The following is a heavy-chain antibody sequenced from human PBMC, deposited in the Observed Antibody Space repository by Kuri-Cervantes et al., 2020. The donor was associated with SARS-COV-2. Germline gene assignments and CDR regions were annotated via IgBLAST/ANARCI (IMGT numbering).Heavy chain of an antibody. CDR1: GYSISSGYY. CDR3: ARVNWGFDY. CDR2: IYHSGST. Sequence: ESLKISCAVSGYSISSGYYWGWIRQPPGKGLEWIGSIYHSGSTYYNPSLKSRVTMSVDTSKNQFSLKLSSVTAADTAVYYCARVNWGFDYWGQGTLVTVSS. V-gene: IGHV4-38-2*01. J-gene: IGHJ4*02. D-gene: IGHD7-27*01.